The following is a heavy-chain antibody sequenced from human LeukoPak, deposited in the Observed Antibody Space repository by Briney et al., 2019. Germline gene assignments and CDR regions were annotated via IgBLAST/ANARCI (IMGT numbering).Heavy chain of an antibody. J-gene: IGHJ5*02. Sequence: PGGSLRLSCATSRFFFSNYAVYWVRQAPGKGREWVSAIRGSGGSTYYADSVKGRFTISRDNSKNTLYLQMNSLRAEDTAVYYCAKDFYGVYVPNCFDRWGEGTLVTVSS. D-gene: IGHD4-17*01. CDR1: RFFFSNYA. CDR3: AKDFYGVYVPNCFDR. CDR2: IRGSGGST. V-gene: IGHV3-23*01.